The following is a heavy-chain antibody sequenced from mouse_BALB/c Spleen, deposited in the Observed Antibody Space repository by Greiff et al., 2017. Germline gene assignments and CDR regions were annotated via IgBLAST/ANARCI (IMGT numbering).Heavy chain of an antibody. CDR1: GFTFSDYG. D-gene: IGHD2-14*01. J-gene: IGHJ2*01. V-gene: IGHV5-15*02. CDR2: ISNLAYSI. CDR3: TREGRRYDY. Sequence: EVMLVESGGGLVQPGGSRKLSCAASGFTFSDYGMAWVRQAPGKGPEWVAFISNLAYSIYYADTVTGRFTISRDNAKNTLYLQMSSLKSEDTAMYYCTREGRRYDYWGQGTTLTVSS.